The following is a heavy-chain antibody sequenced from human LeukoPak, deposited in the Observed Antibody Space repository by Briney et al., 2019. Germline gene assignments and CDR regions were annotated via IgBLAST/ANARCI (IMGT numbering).Heavy chain of an antibody. CDR2: ISAYNGNT. CDR3: ARDPSPIHGYHYDSSGLTTDY. J-gene: IGHJ4*02. CDR1: GYTFTSYG. V-gene: IGHV1-18*01. Sequence: ASVKVSCKASGYTFTSYGISWVRQAPGQGLEWMGWISAYNGNTNYAQKLQGRVTMTTDTSTSTAYMELRSLRSDDTAVYYCARDPSPIHGYHYDSSGLTTDYWGQGTLVTVSS. D-gene: IGHD3-22*01.